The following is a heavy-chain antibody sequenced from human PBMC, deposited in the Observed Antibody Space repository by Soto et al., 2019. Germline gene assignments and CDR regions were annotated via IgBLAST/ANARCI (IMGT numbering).Heavy chain of an antibody. CDR2: INHSGST. Sequence: SETLSLTCAVYGGSFSGYYWTWIRQPPGTGLEWIGEINHSGSTNYNPSLKSRVTISVDTSKTQFSLKLTSVTAADTAVYYCAREKIPALFDYWVQGTLVTVSP. CDR3: AREKIPALFDY. J-gene: IGHJ4*02. V-gene: IGHV4-34*01. D-gene: IGHD2-21*01. CDR1: GGSFSGYY.